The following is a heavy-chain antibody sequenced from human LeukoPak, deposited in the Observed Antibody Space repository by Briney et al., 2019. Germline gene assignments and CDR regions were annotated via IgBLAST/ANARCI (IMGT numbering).Heavy chain of an antibody. J-gene: IGHJ4*02. Sequence: AASVKVSCTASGYTFTGYYMHWVRQAPGQGLEWMGRINPNNGATNYAQKLQGRATITGDTSISTAYMELSSLRSDDTAVYYCTRESGSYHGNDYWGQGTLVTVSS. D-gene: IGHD1-26*01. V-gene: IGHV1-2*06. CDR2: INPNNGAT. CDR3: TRESGSYHGNDY. CDR1: GYTFTGYY.